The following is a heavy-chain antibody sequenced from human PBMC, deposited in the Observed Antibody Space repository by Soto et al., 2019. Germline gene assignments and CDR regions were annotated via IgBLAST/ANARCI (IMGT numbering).Heavy chain of an antibody. D-gene: IGHD6-19*01. J-gene: IGHJ5*02. V-gene: IGHV1-69*13. Sequence: ASVKVSCKASGGTFSSYAISWVRQAPGQGLEWMGGIIPIFGTANYAQKFQGRVTITADESTSTAYMELSSLRSEDTAVYYCARLFGYSSGWSIGWFDPWGQGTLVTVSS. CDR1: GGTFSSYA. CDR3: ARLFGYSSGWSIGWFDP. CDR2: IIPIFGTA.